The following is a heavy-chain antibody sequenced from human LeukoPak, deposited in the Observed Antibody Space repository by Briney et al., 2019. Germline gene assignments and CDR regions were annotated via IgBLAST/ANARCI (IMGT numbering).Heavy chain of an antibody. D-gene: IGHD3-9*01. CDR3: ARGKDILTGYYQYYYYGMDV. CDR2: MNPNSGNT. CDR1: GYTFTSYD. J-gene: IGHJ6*02. V-gene: IGHV1-8*01. Sequence: VQVSCKASGYTFTSYDINWVRQATGQGLEWMGWMNPNSGNTDYAQKFQGRVTMTRNTSISTAYMELSSLRSEDTAVYYCARGKDILTGYYQYYYYGMDVWGQGTTVTVSS.